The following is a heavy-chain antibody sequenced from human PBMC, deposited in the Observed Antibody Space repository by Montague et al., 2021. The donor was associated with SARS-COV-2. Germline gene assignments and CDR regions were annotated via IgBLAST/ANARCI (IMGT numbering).Heavy chain of an antibody. J-gene: IGHJ6*02. CDR2: INHSGST. CDR3: ARVRAVPAAMRIFSLGRSYYGMDV. CDR1: GGSFSGYY. V-gene: IGHV4-34*01. Sequence: SETLSLTCAVYGGSFSGYYWSWIRQPPGKGLDWIGEINHSGSTNYNPSLKSRVTISVDTSKNQFSLKLSSVTAADTAVYYCARVRAVPAAMRIFSLGRSYYGMDVWGQGTTVTVSS. D-gene: IGHD2-2*01.